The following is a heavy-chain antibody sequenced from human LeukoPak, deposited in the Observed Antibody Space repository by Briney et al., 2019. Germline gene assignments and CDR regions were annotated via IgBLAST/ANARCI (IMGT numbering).Heavy chain of an antibody. CDR2: ISSSSSTI. CDR1: GFTFSSYS. CDR3: ARGVLLPSDYSFDSSAPPNY. Sequence: GGSLRLSCAASGFTFSSYSMNWVRQAPGKGLEWVSYISSSSSTIYYADSVKGRFTISRDNAKNSLYLQMNSLRDEDTAVYYCARGVLLPSDYSFDSSAPPNYWGQGNLVTVSS. D-gene: IGHD3-22*01. J-gene: IGHJ4*02. V-gene: IGHV3-48*02.